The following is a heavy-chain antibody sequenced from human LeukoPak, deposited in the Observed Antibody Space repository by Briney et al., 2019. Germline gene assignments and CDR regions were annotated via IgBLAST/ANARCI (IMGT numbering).Heavy chain of an antibody. Sequence: ASVKVSCKASGYTFTSYGISWVRQAPGQGLEWMGWISAYNGNTNYAQKLQGRVTMTTDTSTSTPYMELRSLRSDDTAVYYCARRGTTVTTFDWFDPWGQGTLVTVSS. D-gene: IGHD4-11*01. CDR1: GYTFTSYG. CDR3: ARRGTTVTTFDWFDP. J-gene: IGHJ5*02. V-gene: IGHV1-18*01. CDR2: ISAYNGNT.